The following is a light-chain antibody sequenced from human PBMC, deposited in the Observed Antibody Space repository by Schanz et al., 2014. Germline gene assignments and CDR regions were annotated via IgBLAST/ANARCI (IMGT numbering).Light chain of an antibody. CDR3: SAWDDSLNAVI. J-gene: IGLJ2*01. CDR2: SDN. V-gene: IGLV1-44*01. CDR1: SSNIGSNA. Sequence: QSVLTQPPSASGPPGQRVTISCSGSSSNIGSNAVNWYQQLPGTAPELLIYSDNQRPSGVPDRFSVSKSGTSASLAITGLQSGDEADYYCSAWDDSLNAVIFGGGTKLTVL.